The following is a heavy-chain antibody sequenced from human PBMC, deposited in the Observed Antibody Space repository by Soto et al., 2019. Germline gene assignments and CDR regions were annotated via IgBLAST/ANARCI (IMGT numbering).Heavy chain of an antibody. V-gene: IGHV4-31*03. CDR2: IYYSGST. J-gene: IGHJ5*02. Sequence: SETLSLTCTVSGGSISSGGYYWSWIRQHPGKGLEWIGYIYYSGSTYYNPSLKSRVTISVDTSKNQFSLKLSSVTAADTAVYYCARADYYDSSVIWGFDPWGQGTQVTVSS. CDR1: GGSISSGGYY. CDR3: ARADYYDSSVIWGFDP. D-gene: IGHD3-22*01.